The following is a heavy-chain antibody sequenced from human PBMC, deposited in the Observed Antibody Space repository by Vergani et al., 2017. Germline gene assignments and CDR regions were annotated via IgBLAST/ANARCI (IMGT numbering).Heavy chain of an antibody. D-gene: IGHD3-3*01. V-gene: IGHV3-30*02. CDR2: IRYDGSNK. CDR1: GFSFSSYG. Sequence: QVQLVESGGGVVQPGGSLRLSCAASGFSFSSYGMHWVRQAPGKGLEWVAFIRYDGSNKYYADSVKGRFTISRDNSKNTLYLQMNSLRAEDTAVYYCAKDQQWLLSNSYYFDYWGQGTLVTVSS. J-gene: IGHJ4*02. CDR3: AKDQQWLLSNSYYFDY.